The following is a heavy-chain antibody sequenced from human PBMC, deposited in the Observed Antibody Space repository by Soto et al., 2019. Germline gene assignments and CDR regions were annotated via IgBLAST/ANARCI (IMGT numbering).Heavy chain of an antibody. CDR2: IIPILGTA. J-gene: IGHJ4*02. Sequence: SSVKVSCKASGGTFSSYAISWVRQAPGQGLEWMGGIIPILGTANYAQKFQGRVTITADESTSTAYMELSSLRSEDTAVYYCASQYPGFSPFDYWGQGTLVIVSS. V-gene: IGHV1-69*13. CDR1: GGTFSSYA. CDR3: ASQYPGFSPFDY.